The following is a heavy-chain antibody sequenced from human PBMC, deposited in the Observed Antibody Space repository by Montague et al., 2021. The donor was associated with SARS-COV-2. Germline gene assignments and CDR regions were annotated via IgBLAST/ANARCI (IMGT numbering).Heavy chain of an antibody. V-gene: IGHV4-61*01. D-gene: IGHD3-9*01. J-gene: IGHJ6*02. CDR2: IYYSGST. Sequence: SETLSLTCTVSGGSVSSGSYYWSWIRQPPGKGLEWIGYIYYSGSTNYNPSLKSRVTISVDTSKNQFSLKLSSVTAADTAVYYCARDRGQTYYDILTGRALSVAFANGMDVWGQGTTVTVSS. CDR1: GGSVSSGSYY. CDR3: ARDRGQTYYDILTGRALSVAFANGMDV.